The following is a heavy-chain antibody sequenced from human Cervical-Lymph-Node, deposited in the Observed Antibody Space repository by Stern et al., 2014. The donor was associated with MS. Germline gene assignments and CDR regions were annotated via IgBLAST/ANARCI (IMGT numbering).Heavy chain of an antibody. CDR2: ISGYNDDT. J-gene: IGHJ5*02. CDR1: GYTFTHYG. Sequence: DQLVESGAEVKKPGASVKVACKASGYTFTHYGISWVRQAPGQGLEWMGWISGYNDDTNYVEKFQGRVTMTTDTSTSTAYMELRSLRSDDTAVYYCARDPHIAVAGTGGGFDPWGQGTLVTVSS. D-gene: IGHD6-19*01. V-gene: IGHV1-18*01. CDR3: ARDPHIAVAGTGGGFDP.